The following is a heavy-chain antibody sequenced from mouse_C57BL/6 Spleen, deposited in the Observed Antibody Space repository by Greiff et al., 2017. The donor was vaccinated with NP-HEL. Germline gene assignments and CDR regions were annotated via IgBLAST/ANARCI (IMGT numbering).Heavy chain of an antibody. J-gene: IGHJ2*01. CDR1: GFTFSDYG. V-gene: IGHV5-17*01. D-gene: IGHD1-1*01. CDR2: ISSGSSTI. Sequence: DVMLVEPGGGLVKPGGSLKLSCAASGFTFSDYGMHWVRQAPEKGLEWVAYISSGSSTIYYADTVKGRFTISRDKAKNTLFLQMTSLRSEDTAMYYCARQHYSCSSYFYCWGPRATLTVAS. CDR3: ARQHYSCSSYFYC.